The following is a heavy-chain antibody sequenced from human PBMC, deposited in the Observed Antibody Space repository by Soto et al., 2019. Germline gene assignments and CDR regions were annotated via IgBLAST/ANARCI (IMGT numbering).Heavy chain of an antibody. Sequence: EVQLLESGGGLVQPGGSLRLSCAASGFTFSSYAMSWVRQAPGKGLEWVSAISGSGGSTYYPDSVKGRFTISRDNSKSAVYLEMNSLRAEDTAVYYCAKDIYYDILTGYYKNFGVAYWGQGSLGTVSS. CDR1: GFTFSSYA. D-gene: IGHD3-9*01. V-gene: IGHV3-23*01. CDR3: AKDIYYDILTGYYKNFGVAY. CDR2: ISGSGGST. J-gene: IGHJ4*02.